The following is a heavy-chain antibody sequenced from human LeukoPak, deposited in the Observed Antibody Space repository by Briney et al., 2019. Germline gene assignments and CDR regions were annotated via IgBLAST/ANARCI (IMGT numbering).Heavy chain of an antibody. CDR2: ISGSGGST. Sequence: GGSLRLSCAASGFTVSSNEMSWVRQAPGKGLEWVSAISGSGGSTYYADSVKGRFTISRDNSKNTLYLQMNSLRAEGTAVYYCAKSRVVVPAAPGYYWGQGTLVTVSS. J-gene: IGHJ4*02. D-gene: IGHD2-2*01. CDR3: AKSRVVVPAAPGYY. CDR1: GFTVSSNE. V-gene: IGHV3-23*01.